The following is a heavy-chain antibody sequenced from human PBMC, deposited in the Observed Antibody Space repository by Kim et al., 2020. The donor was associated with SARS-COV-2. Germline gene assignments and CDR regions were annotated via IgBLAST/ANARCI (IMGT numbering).Heavy chain of an antibody. V-gene: IGHV3-72*01. CDR2: IRHKSKSYTT. CDR3: GDLGAGY. CDR1: GFTFSDHY. Sequence: GGSLRLSCAASGFTFSDHYMDWARQSPGKGLEWVALIRHKSKSYTTEYAASVKGRFTISRDDSKDSVYLQMNSLKTDDTAVYYCGDLGAGYWGQGTLVTV. J-gene: IGHJ4*02. D-gene: IGHD3-16*01.